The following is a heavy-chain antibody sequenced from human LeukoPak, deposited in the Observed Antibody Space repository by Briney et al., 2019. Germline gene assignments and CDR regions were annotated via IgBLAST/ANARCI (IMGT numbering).Heavy chain of an antibody. CDR2: INPNSGGT. J-gene: IGHJ4*02. Sequence: GASVKVSCEASGYTFTAYYIHWVRQAPGQGLEWMGWINPNSGGTGYAQKFQDWVTVTRDTSISTAYMELSRLRSDDTAVYYCARENLAGTRDFDYWGQGTLVTVSS. CDR1: GYTFTAYY. CDR3: ARENLAGTRDFDY. D-gene: IGHD6-19*01. V-gene: IGHV1-2*04.